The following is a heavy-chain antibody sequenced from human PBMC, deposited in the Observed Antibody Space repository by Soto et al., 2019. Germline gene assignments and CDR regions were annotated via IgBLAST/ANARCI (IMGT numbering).Heavy chain of an antibody. CDR2: INHSGSA. D-gene: IGHD1-26*01. J-gene: IGHJ4*02. CDR3: ARGLISGSHYSGGWYYFDS. V-gene: IGHV4-34*01. CDR1: GGSFSGYI. Sequence: QVQLQQSGAGLLKPSETLSLTCDVYGGSFSGYIWTWIRQTPGKGLQWNGQINHSGSANYTPSLKSRVTISVHTSNSQFSLELNSVTAEDTAVYYCARGLISGSHYSGGWYYFDSWGQGTQVTVSS.